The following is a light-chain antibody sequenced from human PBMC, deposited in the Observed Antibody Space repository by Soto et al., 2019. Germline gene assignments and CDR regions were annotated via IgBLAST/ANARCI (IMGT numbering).Light chain of an antibody. Sequence: QSALTQPASVSGSPGQSITISCTGTSSDVGAYGYVSWYQQHPDKAPKLMIYEVSYRPPGVSNRFSGSKSVNTATLTISGLQAEDEADYYCSSYTSSSTRVFGTGTKLTAL. CDR2: EVS. CDR3: SSYTSSSTRV. J-gene: IGLJ1*01. V-gene: IGLV2-14*03. CDR1: SSDVGAYGY.